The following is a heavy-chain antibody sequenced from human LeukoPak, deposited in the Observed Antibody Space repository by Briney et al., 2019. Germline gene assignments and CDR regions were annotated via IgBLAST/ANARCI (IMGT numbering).Heavy chain of an antibody. V-gene: IGHV3-11*01. CDR2: ISSRGSTI. D-gene: IGHD2-2*01. Sequence: PGGSLRLSCAASGFTFSDYYMSWIRQAPGKGLEWVSYISSRGSTIYYADSVKGRFTISRDNAKNSLYLQMNSLRAEDTAVYYCARDRGYCSSTSCNYDYWGQGTLVTVSS. CDR3: ARDRGYCSSTSCNYDY. J-gene: IGHJ4*02. CDR1: GFTFSDYY.